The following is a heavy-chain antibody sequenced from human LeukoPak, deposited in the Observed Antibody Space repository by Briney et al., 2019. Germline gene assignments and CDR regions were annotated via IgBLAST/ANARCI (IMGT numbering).Heavy chain of an antibody. J-gene: IGHJ4*02. V-gene: IGHV3-30*18. CDR2: ISYDGSNK. CDR3: AKDLGESGYSYGVFDY. CDR1: GFTFSSYE. D-gene: IGHD5-18*01. Sequence: PGGSLRLSCAASGFTFSSYEMNWVRQAPGKGLEWVAVISYDGSNKYYADSVKGRFTISRDNSKNTLYLQMNSLRAEDTAVYYCAKDLGESGYSYGVFDYWGQGTLVTVSS.